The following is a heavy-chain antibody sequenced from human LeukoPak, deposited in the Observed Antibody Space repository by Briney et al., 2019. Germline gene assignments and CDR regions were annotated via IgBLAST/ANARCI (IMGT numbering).Heavy chain of an antibody. V-gene: IGHV4-34*01. CDR3: ARGYDLWSGYLDY. D-gene: IGHD3-3*01. CDR1: GGSFSGYY. J-gene: IGHJ4*02. Sequence: SETLSLTCAVYGGSFSGYYWRWLRQPPGKGLEWIGEINHSGSTNYNPSLKSRVTISVDTSKNQFSLKLSSVTAADTAVYYCARGYDLWSGYLDYWGQGTLVTVSS. CDR2: INHSGST.